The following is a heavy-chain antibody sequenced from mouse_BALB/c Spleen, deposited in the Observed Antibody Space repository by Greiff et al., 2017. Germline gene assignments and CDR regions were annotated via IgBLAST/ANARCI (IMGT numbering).Heavy chain of an antibody. Sequence: EVQLVESGGGLVQPGGSRKLSCAASGFTFSSFGMHWVRQAPEKGLEWVAYISSGSSTIYYADTVKGRFTISRDNPKNTLFLQMTSLRSEDTAMYYCARSHYYGPTGFAYWGQGTLVTVSA. J-gene: IGHJ3*01. CDR3: ARSHYYGPTGFAY. V-gene: IGHV5-17*02. CDR2: ISSGSSTI. CDR1: GFTFSSFG. D-gene: IGHD1-1*01.